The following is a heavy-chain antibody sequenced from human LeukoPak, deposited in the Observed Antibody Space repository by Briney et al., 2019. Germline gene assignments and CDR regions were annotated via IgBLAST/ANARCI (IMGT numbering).Heavy chain of an antibody. CDR3: ARQVTYGDYGEEYFDL. V-gene: IGHV4-31*03. CDR2: IYYSGST. J-gene: IGHJ2*01. D-gene: IGHD4-17*01. CDR1: GGSISSGGYY. Sequence: SETLSLTCTVSGGSISSGGYYWSWIRQHPGKGLEWIGYIYYSGSTYYNPSLKSRVTISVDTSRNQFSLKLSSVTAADTAVYYCARQVTYGDYGEEYFDLWGRGTLVTVSS.